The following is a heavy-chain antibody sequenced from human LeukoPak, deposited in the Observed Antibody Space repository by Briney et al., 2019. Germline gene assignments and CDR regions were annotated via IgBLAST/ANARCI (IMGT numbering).Heavy chain of an antibody. CDR3: ARHIRNWNRHVRWFDP. J-gene: IGHJ5*02. CDR2: IYHSGST. V-gene: IGHV4-30-2*01. CDR1: GGSISSGGYS. D-gene: IGHD1-1*01. Sequence: PSQTLSLTCAVSGGSISSGGYSWSWIRQPPGKGLEWFGYIYHSGSTNYNPSLKSRVTISVDTSKNQFSLKLRSVTAADTAVYYCARHIRNWNRHVRWFDPWGQGTLVTVSS.